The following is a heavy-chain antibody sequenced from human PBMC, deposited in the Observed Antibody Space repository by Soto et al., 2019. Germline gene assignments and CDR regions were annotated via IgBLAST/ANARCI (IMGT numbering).Heavy chain of an antibody. J-gene: IGHJ4*02. D-gene: IGHD3-22*01. CDR2: IGTAGDT. V-gene: IGHV3-13*01. CDR3: ARAPYYYDSSGYDNALDY. CDR1: GFTFSSYD. Sequence: PGGSLRLSCAASGFTFSSYDMHWVRQATGKGLEWVSAIGTAGDTYYPGSVKGRFTISRENAKNSLYLQMNSLRAEDTAVYYCARAPYYYDSSGYDNALDYWGQGTLVTVSS.